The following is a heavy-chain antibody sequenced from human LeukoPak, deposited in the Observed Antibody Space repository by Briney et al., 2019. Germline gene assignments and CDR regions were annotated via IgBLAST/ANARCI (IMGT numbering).Heavy chain of an antibody. D-gene: IGHD3-10*01. V-gene: IGHV1-69*02. CDR1: GGTFSSYT. J-gene: IGHJ4*02. CDR2: IIPILGIA. CDR3: ARVPLRITMVRGVTTPFQHSYFDY. Sequence: SVKVSCKASGGTFSSYTISWVRQAPGQGLEWMGRIIPILGIANYAQKLQGRVTITADKSTSTAYMELSSLRSEDTAVYYCARVPLRITMVRGVTTPFQHSYFDYWGQGTLVTVSS.